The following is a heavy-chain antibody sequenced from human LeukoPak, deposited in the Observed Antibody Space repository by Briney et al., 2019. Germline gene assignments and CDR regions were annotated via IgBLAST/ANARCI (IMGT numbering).Heavy chain of an antibody. CDR3: ARNYYDSSGYYAPGFDY. CDR1: GGSISSYY. J-gene: IGHJ4*02. V-gene: IGHV4-59*01. CDR2: IYYSGST. D-gene: IGHD3-22*01. Sequence: SETLSLTCTVSGGSISSYYWSWIRQPPGKGLEWIGYIYYSGSTNYNPSLKSRATISVDTSKNQFSLKLSSVTAADTAVYYCARNYYDSSGYYAPGFDYWGQGTLVTVSS.